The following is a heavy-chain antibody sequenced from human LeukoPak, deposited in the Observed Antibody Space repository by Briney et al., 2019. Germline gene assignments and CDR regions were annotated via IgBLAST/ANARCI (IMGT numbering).Heavy chain of an antibody. CDR1: GGSFSGYY. CDR3: ARVTDSSGYYYARDYAFDI. CDR2: INHSGST. J-gene: IGHJ3*02. V-gene: IGHV4-34*01. Sequence: SETLSLTCAVYGGSFSGYYWSWIRQPPGKGLEWIGEINHSGSTNYNPSLKSRVTISVDTSKNQFSLKLSSVTAADTAVYYCARVTDSSGYYYARDYAFDIWGQGTMVTVSS. D-gene: IGHD3-22*01.